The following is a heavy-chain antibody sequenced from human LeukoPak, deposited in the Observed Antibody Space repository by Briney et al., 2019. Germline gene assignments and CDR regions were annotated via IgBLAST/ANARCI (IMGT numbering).Heavy chain of an antibody. Sequence: SVKVSCTASGGTFSSYAISWVRQAPGQGLEWMGGIIPIFGTANYAQKFQGRVTITADESTSTAYMELSSLRSEDTAVYCCARDRSGSYFHLFDYWGQGTLVTVSS. CDR1: GGTFSSYA. D-gene: IGHD1-26*01. CDR3: ARDRSGSYFHLFDY. J-gene: IGHJ4*02. CDR2: IIPIFGTA. V-gene: IGHV1-69*01.